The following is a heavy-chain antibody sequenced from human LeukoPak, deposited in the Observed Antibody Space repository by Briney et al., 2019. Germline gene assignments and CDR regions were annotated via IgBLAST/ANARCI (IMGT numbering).Heavy chain of an antibody. CDR2: IRSKAYGGTT. Sequence: GGSLRLSCTASGFTFGDYAMSWVRQAPGKGLEGVGFIRSKAYGGTTEYAASVKGRFTISRDDPKSIACLQMNSLKTEDTAVYYCTRGSTRARIAAAGTVHWGQGTLVTVSS. J-gene: IGHJ4*02. CDR3: TRGSTRARIAAAGTVH. CDR1: GFTFGDYA. V-gene: IGHV3-49*04. D-gene: IGHD6-13*01.